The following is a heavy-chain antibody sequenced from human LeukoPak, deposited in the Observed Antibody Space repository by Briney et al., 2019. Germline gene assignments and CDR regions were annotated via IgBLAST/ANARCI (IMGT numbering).Heavy chain of an antibody. CDR3: ARRSTYGDYLEYYFDY. V-gene: IGHV1-2*02. Sequence: GASVKVSCKASGYTFTGYYMHWVRQAPGQGLEWMGWINPNSGGTNYAQKFQGRVTITADESTNTADMELSSLRSEDTAVYYCARRSTYGDYLEYYFDYWGQGTLVTVSS. J-gene: IGHJ4*02. CDR2: INPNSGGT. CDR1: GYTFTGYY. D-gene: IGHD4-17*01.